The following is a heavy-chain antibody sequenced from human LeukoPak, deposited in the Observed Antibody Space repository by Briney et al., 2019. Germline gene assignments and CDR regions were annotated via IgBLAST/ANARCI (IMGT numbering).Heavy chain of an antibody. CDR1: GYTFTSYY. J-gene: IGHJ6*02. V-gene: IGHV1-46*01. Sequence: ASVKDSCQASGYTFTSYYMHWVRQAPGQGLEWMGIINPSGGSTSYAQKFQGRVTMTRDTSTSTVYMELSSLRSEDTAVYYCARDIKGSGSYYNVPNYYYYGMDVWGQGTTVTVSS. CDR3: ARDIKGSGSYYNVPNYYYYGMDV. CDR2: INPSGGST. D-gene: IGHD3-10*01.